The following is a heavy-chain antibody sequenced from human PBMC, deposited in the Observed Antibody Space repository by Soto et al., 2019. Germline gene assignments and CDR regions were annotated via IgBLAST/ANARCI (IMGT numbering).Heavy chain of an antibody. D-gene: IGHD3-10*01. CDR2: ISSSGSTI. CDR3: ARASRGHYYYYGMDV. V-gene: IGHV3-11*01. CDR1: GFTFSDYY. J-gene: IGHJ6*02. Sequence: GGSLRLSCAASGFTFSDYYMSWIRQAPGKGLEWVSYISSSGSTIYYADSVKGRFTISRDNAKNSLYLQMNSMRAEDTAVYYCARASRGHYYYYGMDVWGQGTTVTVSS.